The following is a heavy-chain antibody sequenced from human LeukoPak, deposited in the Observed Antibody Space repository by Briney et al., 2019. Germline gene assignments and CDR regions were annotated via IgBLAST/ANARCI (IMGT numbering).Heavy chain of an antibody. CDR3: ARSKLERRHYYYYGMDV. CDR2: ISYDGSNK. CDR1: GFTFSSYA. J-gene: IGHJ6*02. V-gene: IGHV3-30-3*01. Sequence: GGSLRLSCAASGFTFSSYAMHWVRQAPGKGLEWVAVISYDGSNKYHADSVKGRFTISRDNSKNTLYLQMNSLRAEDTAVYYCARSKLERRHYYYYGMDVWGQGTTVTVSS. D-gene: IGHD1-1*01.